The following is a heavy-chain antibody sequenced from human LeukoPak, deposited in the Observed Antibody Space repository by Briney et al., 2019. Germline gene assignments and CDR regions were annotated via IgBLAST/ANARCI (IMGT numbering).Heavy chain of an antibody. V-gene: IGHV3-21*01. CDR3: ARVGLAVGATTLFDY. Sequence: GGSLRLSCAASEFTFSSYSMNWVRQAPGKGLEWVSSISSSSSYIYYADSVKDRFTISRDNAKNSLYLQMNSLRAEDTAVYYCARVGLAVGATTLFDYWGQGTLVTVSS. D-gene: IGHD1-26*01. CDR2: ISSSSSYI. CDR1: EFTFSSYS. J-gene: IGHJ4*02.